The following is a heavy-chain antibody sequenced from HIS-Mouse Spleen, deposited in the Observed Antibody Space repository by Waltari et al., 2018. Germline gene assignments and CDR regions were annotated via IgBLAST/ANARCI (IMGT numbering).Heavy chain of an antibody. CDR1: GYTFTSYG. Sequence: QVQLVQSGAEVKKPGASVKVSCKASGYTFTSYGISWVRQAPGQGLEWMGWLSAYHGNTNYAQNLQGRVTMTTDTSTSTAYMELRSLRSDDTAVYYCARAGNRYYYDSSGYYGDAFDIWGQGTMVTVSS. CDR2: LSAYHGNT. V-gene: IGHV1-18*01. D-gene: IGHD3-22*01. CDR3: ARAGNRYYYDSSGYYGDAFDI. J-gene: IGHJ3*02.